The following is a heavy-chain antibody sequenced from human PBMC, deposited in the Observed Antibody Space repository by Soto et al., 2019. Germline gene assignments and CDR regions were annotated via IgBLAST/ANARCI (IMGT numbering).Heavy chain of an antibody. Sequence: GGSLRLSCAASGFTFSSYGMHWVRQAPGKGLEWVAVISYDGSNKYYADSVKGRFTISRDNSKNTLYLQMNSLRAEDTAVYYCAKSGPIYYDSSAHQGDGMDVWGQGTTVTVSS. CDR1: GFTFSSYG. CDR3: AKSGPIYYDSSAHQGDGMDV. J-gene: IGHJ6*02. CDR2: ISYDGSNK. V-gene: IGHV3-30*18. D-gene: IGHD3-22*01.